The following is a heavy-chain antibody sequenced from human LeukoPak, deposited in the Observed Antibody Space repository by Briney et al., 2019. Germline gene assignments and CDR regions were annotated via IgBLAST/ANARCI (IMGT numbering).Heavy chain of an antibody. CDR3: ARLMRFGEFYGMDV. V-gene: IGHV1-2*02. J-gene: IGHJ6*02. D-gene: IGHD3-10*01. CDR1: GYTFTGNY. Sequence: ASVKVSCKASGYTFTGNYIHWVRHAPGQDFEWMGSINPSSGGSNHAQTFQGRVTMTRDTSISTAYMELSSLTSDDTAVYYCARLMRFGEFYGMDVWGQGTTVTVSS. CDR2: INPSSGGS.